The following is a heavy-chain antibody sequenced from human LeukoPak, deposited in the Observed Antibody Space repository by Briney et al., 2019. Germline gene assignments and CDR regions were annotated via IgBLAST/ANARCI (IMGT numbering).Heavy chain of an antibody. CDR2: INWNGGST. V-gene: IGHV3-20*04. Sequence: GGSLRLSCAASGFTFDDYGMSWVRQAPGKGLEWVSGINWNGGSTGYADSVKGRFTISRDNAKNSLYLQMNSLRAEDTALYYCARDGEQWLVTTGQLDYWGQGTLVTVSS. J-gene: IGHJ4*02. D-gene: IGHD6-19*01. CDR3: ARDGEQWLVTTGQLDY. CDR1: GFTFDDYG.